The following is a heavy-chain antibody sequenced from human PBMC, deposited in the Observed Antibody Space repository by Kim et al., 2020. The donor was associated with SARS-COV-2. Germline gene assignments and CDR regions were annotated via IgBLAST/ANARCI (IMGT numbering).Heavy chain of an antibody. Sequence: SETLSLTCTVSGGSISSSSYYWGWIRQPPGKGLEWIGSIYYSGSTYYNTSLKSRVTISVDTSKNQFSLKLSSVTAADTAVYYCARQPGYHGSGSGAPAIDYWGQGTLVTVSS. V-gene: IGHV4-39*01. CDR1: GGSISSSSYY. J-gene: IGHJ4*02. CDR2: IYYSGST. CDR3: ARQPGYHGSGSGAPAIDY. D-gene: IGHD3-10*01.